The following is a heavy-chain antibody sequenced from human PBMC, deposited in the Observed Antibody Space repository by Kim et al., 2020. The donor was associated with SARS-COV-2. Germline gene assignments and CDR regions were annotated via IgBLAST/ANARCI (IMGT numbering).Heavy chain of an antibody. D-gene: IGHD6-6*01. CDR2: MNPKSGNT. Sequence: ASVKVSCKASGYTFRSFDINWVRQATGQGLEWMGWMNPKSGNTGYAQRFKGRVTLTKSTSESTAYMELSSLTFEDTAVYYCARGCSSSSQLYFFYMDVWAKGPRSPSP. CDR1: GYTFRSFD. V-gene: IGHV1-8*01. J-gene: IGHJ6*03. CDR3: ARGCSSSSQLYFFYMDV.